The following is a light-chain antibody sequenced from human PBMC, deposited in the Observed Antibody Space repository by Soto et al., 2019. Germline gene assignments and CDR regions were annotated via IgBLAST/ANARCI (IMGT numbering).Light chain of an antibody. V-gene: IGLV6-57*01. J-gene: IGLJ3*02. CDR2: EDN. CDR3: QSYDATNQV. CDR1: SGSIASNY. Sequence: NFVLTHPHSVSESPGKTVIISCTRSSGSIASNYVQWYQQRPGSSPTTVIYEDNQRPSGVPDRFSGSIDSSSNSASLTISGLETEDEADYYCQSYDATNQVFGGGTKLTVL.